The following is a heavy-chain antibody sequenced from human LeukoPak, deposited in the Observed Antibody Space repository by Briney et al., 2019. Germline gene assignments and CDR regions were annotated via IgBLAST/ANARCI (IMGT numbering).Heavy chain of an antibody. J-gene: IGHJ4*02. V-gene: IGHV4-39*07. D-gene: IGHD6-13*01. CDR1: GGSISSSSYY. CDR3: ASIVLAAAGPTTTDY. CDR2: IYYSGST. Sequence: SETLSLTCTVSGGSISSSSYYWGWLRQPPGKGLEWIGSIYYSGSTYYNPSLKSRVTISVDTSKNQFSLKLTSVTAADTAVYYCASIVLAAAGPTTTDYWGQGTLVTVSS.